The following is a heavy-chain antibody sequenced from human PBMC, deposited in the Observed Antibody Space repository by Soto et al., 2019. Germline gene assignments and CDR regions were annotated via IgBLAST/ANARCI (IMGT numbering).Heavy chain of an antibody. V-gene: IGHV1-46*03. CDR2: INPSGGST. CDR1: GYTFTSYY. Sequence: QVQLVQSGAEVKKPGASVKVSCKASGYTFTSYYMHWVRQAPGQGLEWMGIINPSGGSTSYAQKYQGRVXXTXDXXTSTVYMELSSLRSEDTAVYYCASWDYGSGSFMDVWGQGTTVTVSS. D-gene: IGHD3-10*01. CDR3: ASWDYGSGSFMDV. J-gene: IGHJ6*02.